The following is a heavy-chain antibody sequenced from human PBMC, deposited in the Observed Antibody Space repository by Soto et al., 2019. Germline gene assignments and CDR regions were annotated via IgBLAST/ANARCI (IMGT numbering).Heavy chain of an antibody. CDR3: ARDADYGGSRGGMDV. CDR1: GGSVNNADYF. Sequence: QVRLEESGPGLVKPSETLSLICSVSGGSVNNADYFWSWIRHHPENGLEWIGYIYYSGSTRYNPSFKTRATLSIDTSKNQFSLRLKSVTVADTDVYFCARDADYGGSRGGMDVWGRGNTVTVSS. J-gene: IGHJ6*02. V-gene: IGHV4-31*03. CDR2: IYYSGST. D-gene: IGHD4-17*01.